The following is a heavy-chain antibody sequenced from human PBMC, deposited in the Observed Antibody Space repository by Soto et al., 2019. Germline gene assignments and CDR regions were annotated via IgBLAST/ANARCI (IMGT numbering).Heavy chain of an antibody. CDR3: ARDLWGYCGTDCYPLDV. V-gene: IGHV4-59*01. J-gene: IGHJ6*02. D-gene: IGHD2-21*02. CDR2: LYNSGST. CDR1: GGSISRYY. Sequence: PSETLSLTCTVSGGSISRYYWSWIRQAPGKGLEWIGYLYNSGSTVYNPSLKSRVTISVDTSKNQFSLKLNSVTAADTAVYYCARDLWGYCGTDCYPLDVWGQGTTVTVSS.